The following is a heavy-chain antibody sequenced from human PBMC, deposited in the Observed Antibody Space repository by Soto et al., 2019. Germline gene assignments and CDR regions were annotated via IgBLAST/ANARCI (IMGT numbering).Heavy chain of an antibody. D-gene: IGHD3-3*01. V-gene: IGHV3-64D*06. CDR1: GFTFRIYA. CDR3: VKKRGDTSTVFKGDAFDI. J-gene: IGHJ3*02. Sequence: PGGSLRLSCSASGFTFRIYAMHWVRQAPGKGLEVVSTIVSDGSKTYYADSLKGRFTISRDNSKNTLYLQMSSLRPEDTAVYYCVKKRGDTSTVFKGDAFDIWGQGTMVTVSS. CDR2: IVSDGSKT.